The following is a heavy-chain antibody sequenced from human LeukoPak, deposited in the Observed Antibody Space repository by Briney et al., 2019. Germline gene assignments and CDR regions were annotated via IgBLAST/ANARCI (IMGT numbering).Heavy chain of an antibody. D-gene: IGHD2-15*01. CDR3: AKALDIVVVVIDY. Sequence: GGSLRLSCAASGFTVSTTYMSWVRQAPGKGLEWVSAISGSGGSTYYADSVKGRFTISRDNSKNTLYLQMNSLRAEDTAVYYCAKALDIVVVVIDYWGQGTLVTVSS. V-gene: IGHV3-23*01. CDR2: ISGSGGST. CDR1: GFTVSTTY. J-gene: IGHJ4*02.